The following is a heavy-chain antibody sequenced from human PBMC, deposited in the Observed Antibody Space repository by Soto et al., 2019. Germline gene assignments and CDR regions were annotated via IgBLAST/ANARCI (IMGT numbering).Heavy chain of an antibody. D-gene: IGHD3-10*01. J-gene: IGHJ5*02. Sequence: SETLSLTCTVSGGSISSGGYFWSWIRQHPGKGLEWIGFIYYSGSTYYNPSLKSRVTISVDTSKNQFSLKLSSVTAADTAVYYCAGLLWFGELFIGNWLDPWGQGTLVTVSS. CDR1: GGSISSGGYF. V-gene: IGHV4-39*01. CDR2: IYYSGST. CDR3: AGLLWFGELFIGNWLDP.